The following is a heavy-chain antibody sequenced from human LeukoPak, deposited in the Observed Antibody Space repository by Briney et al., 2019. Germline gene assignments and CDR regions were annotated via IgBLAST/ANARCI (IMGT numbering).Heavy chain of an antibody. CDR1: GFTFSSYA. V-gene: IGHV3-23*01. D-gene: IGHD2-8*01. CDR3: AKDRDIVLMVYAPDAFDI. CDR2: ISGSGGST. Sequence: GGSLRLSCAASGFTFSSYAMSWVRQAPGKGLEWVSAISGSGGSTYYADSVKGRFTISRDNSKNTLYLQVNSLRAEDTAVYYCAKDRDIVLMVYAPDAFDIWGQGTMVTVSS. J-gene: IGHJ3*02.